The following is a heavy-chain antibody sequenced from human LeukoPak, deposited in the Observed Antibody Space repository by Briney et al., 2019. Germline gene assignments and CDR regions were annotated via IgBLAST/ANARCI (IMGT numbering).Heavy chain of an antibody. V-gene: IGHV4-59*01. CDR3: ARHYGGGVYYFDY. CDR1: AGSITSYY. J-gene: IGHJ4*02. D-gene: IGHD4-23*01. Sequence: PSETLSLTCTVSAGSITSYYWSWLRQPPGKRLEWIGYIYYSGSTNYNPSLNSRVTISVDTSKSQFSLKLTSVSAADTAVYYCARHYGGGVYYFDYWGQGSLVTVSP. CDR2: IYYSGST.